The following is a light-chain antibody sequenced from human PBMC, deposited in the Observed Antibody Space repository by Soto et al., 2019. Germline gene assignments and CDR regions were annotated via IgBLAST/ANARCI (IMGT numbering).Light chain of an antibody. CDR1: SSDVGGYNS. CDR3: SSYISSSTPYV. J-gene: IGLJ1*01. V-gene: IGLV2-14*01. Sequence: QSVLTQPASVSWCPAHSITISCTGTSSDVGGYNSVSLYRQDPGKAPKLMIYEVSNRPSGVSNRFSGSKSGNTASLTISGLQAEDEGDYYCSSYISSSTPYVFGTGTKVTVL. CDR2: EVS.